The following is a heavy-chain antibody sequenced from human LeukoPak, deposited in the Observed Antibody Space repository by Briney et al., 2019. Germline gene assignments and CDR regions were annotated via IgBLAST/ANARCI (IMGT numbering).Heavy chain of an antibody. CDR3: ATLGYCTNGVCYIGDY. Sequence: ASVKVSCKASGGTFSSYAISWVRQAPGQGLEWMGWISAYNGNTNYAQKLQGRVAMTTDTSTSTAYMELRSLRSDDTAVYYCATLGYCTNGVCYIGDYWGQGTLVTVSS. J-gene: IGHJ4*02. D-gene: IGHD2-8*01. CDR1: GGTFSSYA. CDR2: ISAYNGNT. V-gene: IGHV1-18*01.